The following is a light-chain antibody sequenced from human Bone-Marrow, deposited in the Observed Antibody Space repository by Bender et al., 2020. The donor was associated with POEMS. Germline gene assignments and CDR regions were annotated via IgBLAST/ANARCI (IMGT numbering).Light chain of an antibody. CDR1: ELGDKF. CDR3: QVWDSSTVV. Sequence: SYDLTQPPSVSVSPGQTASITCSGDELGDKFACWYQQKPGQSPVLVIYQDDKRPSGIPERFSGSNSGNTATLTISGTQALDEADYYCQVWDSSTVVFGGGTKLTVL. V-gene: IGLV3-1*01. CDR2: QDD. J-gene: IGLJ2*01.